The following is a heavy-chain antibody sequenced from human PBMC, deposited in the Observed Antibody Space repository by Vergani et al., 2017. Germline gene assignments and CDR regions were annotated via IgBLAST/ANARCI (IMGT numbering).Heavy chain of an antibody. CDR1: GFTFRNYG. Sequence: QVQLVESGGGVVQPGRSLRLSCAASGFTFRNYGMHWVRQAPGKGLEWVAIIWYDGSNKYYADSVKGRFSISRDNSKNTLYLQMNSLKAEDTAVYYCARVRGSSSSGYHFDYWGQGTLVTVSS. CDR2: IWYDGSNK. V-gene: IGHV3-33*01. J-gene: IGHJ4*02. D-gene: IGHD6-6*01. CDR3: ARVRGSSSSGYHFDY.